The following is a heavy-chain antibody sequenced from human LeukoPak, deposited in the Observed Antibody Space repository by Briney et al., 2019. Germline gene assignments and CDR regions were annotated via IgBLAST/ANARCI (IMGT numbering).Heavy chain of an antibody. J-gene: IGHJ4*02. CDR1: GGSFSGYY. D-gene: IGHD3-22*01. CDR3: ARSELLYYYDSSGYYPFED. CDR2: INHSGST. Sequence: SETLSLTCAVYGGSFSGYYWSWIRQPPGKGLEWIGEINHSGSTNYNPSLKSRVTISVDTSKNQFSLKLSSVTAADTAVYYCARSELLYYYDSSGYYPFEDWGQGTLVTVSS. V-gene: IGHV4-34*01.